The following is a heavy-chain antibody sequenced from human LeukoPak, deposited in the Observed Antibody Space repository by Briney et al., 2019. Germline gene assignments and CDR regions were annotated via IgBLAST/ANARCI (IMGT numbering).Heavy chain of an antibody. CDR3: ARDLNWETY. CDR1: GFTFSSFA. CDR2: IKTDGSQI. D-gene: IGHD7-27*01. V-gene: IGHV3-7*01. Sequence: TGGSLRLSCAASGFTFSSFAMSWVRQAPGKGLEWVANIKTDGSQIYYVDSVKGRFTISRDNAKNSLYLQMNSLRAEDTAVYYCARDLNWETYWGQGTLVSVSS. J-gene: IGHJ4*02.